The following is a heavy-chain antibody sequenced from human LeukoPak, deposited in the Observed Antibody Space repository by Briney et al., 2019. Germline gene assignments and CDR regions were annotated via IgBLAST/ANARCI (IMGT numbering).Heavy chain of an antibody. CDR1: GGSFSGYY. CDR2: INHSGST. Sequence: PSETLSLTCAVYGGSFSGYYWSWIRQPPGKGLEWIGEINHSGSTNYNPSLKSRVTISVDTSKNQFPLKLSSVTAADTAVYYCARYDILTGNVGYYYYYMDVWGKGATVTVSS. J-gene: IGHJ6*03. V-gene: IGHV4-34*01. CDR3: ARYDILTGNVGYYYYYMDV. D-gene: IGHD3-9*01.